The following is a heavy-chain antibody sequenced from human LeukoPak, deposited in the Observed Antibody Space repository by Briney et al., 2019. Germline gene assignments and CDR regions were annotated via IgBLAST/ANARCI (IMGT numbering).Heavy chain of an antibody. Sequence: PGGSLRLSCAASGFTFDDYAMHWVRHAPGKGLEWVSGISWNSGSIGYADSVKGRFTISRDNAKNSLYLQMNSLRAEGTALYYCAKDMGGFDLWGRGTLVTVSS. J-gene: IGHJ2*01. D-gene: IGHD2-15*01. CDR1: GFTFDDYA. CDR3: AKDMGGFDL. V-gene: IGHV3-9*01. CDR2: ISWNSGSI.